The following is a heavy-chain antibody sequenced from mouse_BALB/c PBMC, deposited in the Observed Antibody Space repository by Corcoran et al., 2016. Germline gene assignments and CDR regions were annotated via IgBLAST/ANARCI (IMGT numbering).Heavy chain of an antibody. Sequence: EVQLQQSGAELVKPGASVKLSCTASGFNIKDTYMHWVKQRPEQGLEWIGRIDPANGNTKYDPKFQGKATITADTSSNTAYLQLSSLTSEDTAVYYCARGYGNLAWFAYWGQGTLVTVSA. CDR3: ARGYGNLAWFAY. CDR1: GFNIKDTY. V-gene: IGHV14-3*02. J-gene: IGHJ3*01. CDR2: IDPANGNT. D-gene: IGHD2-10*02.